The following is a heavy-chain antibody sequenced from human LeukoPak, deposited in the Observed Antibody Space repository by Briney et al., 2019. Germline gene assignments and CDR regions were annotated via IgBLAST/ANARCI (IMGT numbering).Heavy chain of an antibody. J-gene: IGHJ6*03. V-gene: IGHV3-23*01. Sequence: GGSLRLSCAASGFTFSTYGMSWVRQAPGRGLEWVSAISTTGGTTYYADSVRGRFTISRDNSRNTLYLQMNSLRAEDTAIYYCAKNGDRGAYCSGGTCYPYYYYYMDVWGKGTTVTISS. CDR2: ISTTGGTT. D-gene: IGHD2-15*01. CDR1: GFTFSTYG. CDR3: AKNGDRGAYCSGGTCYPYYYYYMDV.